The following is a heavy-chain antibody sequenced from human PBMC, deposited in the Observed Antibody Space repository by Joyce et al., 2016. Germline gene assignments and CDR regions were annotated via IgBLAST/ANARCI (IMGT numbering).Heavy chain of an antibody. CDR2: ISTNGGIT. Sequence: EVQLVESGGGLVQPGGSLRLSCSASGFTFSNYAMHWVRQAPGKGLEYVSAISTNGGITYYADSVKGRFTISRDNSKNTLYLQMSSLRAEDTAVYYCVKDLLYRGSSWGGLDYWGQGTLVTVSS. D-gene: IGHD6-6*01. CDR3: VKDLLYRGSSWGGLDY. CDR1: GFTFSNYA. J-gene: IGHJ4*02. V-gene: IGHV3-64D*06.